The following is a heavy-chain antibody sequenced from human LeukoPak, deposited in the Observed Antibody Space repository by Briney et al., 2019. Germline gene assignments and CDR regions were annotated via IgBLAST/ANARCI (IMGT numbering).Heavy chain of an antibody. D-gene: IGHD3-16*01. CDR1: GFTFSSYA. Sequence: PGGSLRLSCAASGFTFSSYAMSWVRQAPGKGLEWVSAISGSGGSTYYADSVKGRSTISRDNSKNTLYLQMNSLRAEDTAVYYCAKCLWATDALDYWGQGTLVTVSS. CDR3: AKCLWATDALDY. CDR2: ISGSGGST. V-gene: IGHV3-23*01. J-gene: IGHJ4*02.